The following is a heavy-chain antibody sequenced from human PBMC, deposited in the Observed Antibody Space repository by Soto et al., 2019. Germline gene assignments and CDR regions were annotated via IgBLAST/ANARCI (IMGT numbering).Heavy chain of an antibody. Sequence: EVRLVESGGVVVQSGGSLRLSCAASGFTFDDYTMHWVRQAPGRGLEWVSLVSWDGATTYYADSVKGRSIISSDNNKNSPCLQMKRLLTEDAPLYYCALPPADPLFFDACGHGPFVTVS. CDR2: VSWDGATT. CDR3: ALPPADPLFFDA. CDR1: GFTFDDYT. V-gene: IGHV3-43*01. J-gene: IGHJ4*01.